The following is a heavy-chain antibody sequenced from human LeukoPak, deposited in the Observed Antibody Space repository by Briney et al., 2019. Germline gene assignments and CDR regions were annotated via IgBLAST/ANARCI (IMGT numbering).Heavy chain of an antibody. CDR3: ARFHSGPSGWYVLWYFDL. Sequence: SETLTLTCTVSGGSVSSYYWSWIRQPPGKGLEWIGYIYNSENTKYNSCLMSRVTLSLDTFKNHVFMKLNSVTAPVTTLNSWARFHSGPSGWYVLWYFDLWGRGTLVTVSS. J-gene: IGHJ2*01. D-gene: IGHD6-19*01. CDR2: IYNSENT. CDR1: GGSVSSYY. V-gene: IGHV4-4*09.